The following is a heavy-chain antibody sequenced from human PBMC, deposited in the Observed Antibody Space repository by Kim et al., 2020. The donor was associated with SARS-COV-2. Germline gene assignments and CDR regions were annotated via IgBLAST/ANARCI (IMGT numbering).Heavy chain of an antibody. D-gene: IGHD6-19*01. V-gene: IGHV1-3*01. CDR3: ARVLRIAVAGFDP. CDR2: INAGNGNT. CDR1: GYTFTSYA. Sequence: ASVKVSCKASGYTFTSYAMHWVRQAPGQRLEWMGWINAGNGNTKYSQKFQGRVTITRDTSASTAYMELSSLRSEDTAVYYCARVLRIAVAGFDPWCQGTLVTVSS. J-gene: IGHJ5*02.